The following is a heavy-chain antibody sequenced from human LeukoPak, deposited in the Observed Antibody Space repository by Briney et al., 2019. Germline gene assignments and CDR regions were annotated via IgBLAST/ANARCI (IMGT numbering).Heavy chain of an antibody. J-gene: IGHJ4*02. Sequence: PGGSLRLSCAASGFTFDDYAMHWVRQAPGKGLEWVSGISWNSGSIGYEDSVKGRFTISRDNAKNSLYLQMNSLRAEDTALYYCAKALTEYSSGWYLYYFDYWGQGTLVTVSS. CDR2: ISWNSGSI. CDR3: AKALTEYSSGWYLYYFDY. D-gene: IGHD6-19*01. CDR1: GFTFDDYA. V-gene: IGHV3-9*01.